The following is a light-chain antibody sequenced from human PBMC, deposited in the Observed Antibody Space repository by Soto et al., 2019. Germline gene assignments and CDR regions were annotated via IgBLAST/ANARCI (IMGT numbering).Light chain of an antibody. Sequence: QSALTQPPSASGSPGQSVTLSCTGTSSDVGFYNFVSWYQQHPGKAPKLIIYEVNKRPSGVPDRFSGSKSGNTASLTVSGLQPEDEADYYCSSYAGGSIGVFGTGTKLTVL. J-gene: IGLJ1*01. CDR2: EVN. CDR1: SSDVGFYNF. V-gene: IGLV2-8*01. CDR3: SSYAGGSIGV.